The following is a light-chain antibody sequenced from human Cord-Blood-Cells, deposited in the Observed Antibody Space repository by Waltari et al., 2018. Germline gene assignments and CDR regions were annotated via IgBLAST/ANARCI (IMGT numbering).Light chain of an antibody. CDR3: SSYTSSSTLVV. CDR1: SSDVGGYNL. CDR2: DVS. J-gene: IGLJ2*01. V-gene: IGLV2-14*01. Sequence: QSALTQPASVSGSPGQSFTIPCTGTSSDVGGYNLVSWYQQHPGKAPKLMIYDVSNRPSGVSNRFSGSKSGNTASLTISGLQAEDEADYYCSSYTSSSTLVVFGGGTKLTVL.